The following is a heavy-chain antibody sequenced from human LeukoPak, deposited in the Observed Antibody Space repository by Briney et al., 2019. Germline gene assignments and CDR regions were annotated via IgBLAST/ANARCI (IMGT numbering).Heavy chain of an antibody. CDR2: IGGSGGST. V-gene: IGHV3-23*01. CDR3: AKVETAAAATLRGSYY. CDR1: GFTFSSYA. Sequence: GSLRLSCAASGFTFSSYAMSWVRQAPGKGLEWVSSIGGSGGSTYYADSVKGRFTISRDNSKNTLYLQMNSLRAEDTAVYYCAKVETAAAATLRGSYYWGQGTLVTVSS. D-gene: IGHD6-13*01. J-gene: IGHJ4*02.